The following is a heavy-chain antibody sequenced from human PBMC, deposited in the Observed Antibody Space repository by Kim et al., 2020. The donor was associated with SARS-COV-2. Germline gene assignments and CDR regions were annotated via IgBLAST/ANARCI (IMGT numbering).Heavy chain of an antibody. CDR2: ISAYNGNT. Sequence: ASVKVSCKASGYTFTSYGISWVRQAPGQGLEWMGWISAYNGNTNYAQKLQGRVTMTTDTSTSTAYMELRSLRSDDTAVYYCARDQGRYCSGGSCYPDYWGQGTLVTVSS. CDR3: ARDQGRYCSGGSCYPDY. CDR1: GYTFTSYG. V-gene: IGHV1-18*04. J-gene: IGHJ4*02. D-gene: IGHD2-15*01.